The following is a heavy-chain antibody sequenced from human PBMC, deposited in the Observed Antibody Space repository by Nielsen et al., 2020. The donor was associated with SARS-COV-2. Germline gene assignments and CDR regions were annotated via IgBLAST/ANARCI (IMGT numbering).Heavy chain of an antibody. CDR1: GFTFSSYG. Sequence: GESLKISCAASGFTFSSYGMHWVRQAPGKGLEWVAVISYDGSNKYYADSVKGRFTISRDNSKNTLYLQMNSLRAEDTAVYYCAKKGRSALSGYDWRGYYYYYMDVWGKGTTVTVSS. CDR2: ISYDGSNK. V-gene: IGHV3-30*18. J-gene: IGHJ6*03. D-gene: IGHD5-12*01. CDR3: AKKGRSALSGYDWRGYYYYYMDV.